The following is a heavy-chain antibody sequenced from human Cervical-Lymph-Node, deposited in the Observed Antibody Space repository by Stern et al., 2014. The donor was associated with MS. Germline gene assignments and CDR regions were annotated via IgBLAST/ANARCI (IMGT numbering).Heavy chain of an antibody. CDR1: GFSFSDYN. CDR3: VPHSPGY. V-gene: IGHV3-21*01. CDR2: ISAFGTSI. Sequence: EMQLVESGGGLVKPGGSLRLSCVGSGFSFSDYNMNWVRQAPGKGLETVSSISAFGTSIYYADSVKGRFTVSRDNANNSLYLQMTSLRVEDTAVYYCVPHSPGYWGQGSLVTVSS. J-gene: IGHJ4*02. D-gene: IGHD2-21*01.